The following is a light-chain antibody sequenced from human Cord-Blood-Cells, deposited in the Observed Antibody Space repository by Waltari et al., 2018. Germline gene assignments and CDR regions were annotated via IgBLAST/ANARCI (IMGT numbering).Light chain of an antibody. CDR2: DAS. J-gene: IGKJ5*01. CDR1: QSVSSY. Sequence: EIVLTQSPPTLSLSPGERATLSCRVSQSVSSYLAWYQQKPGQAPRLLIYDASNRATGIPARFSGSGSGTDFTLTISSLEPEDFAVYYCQQRSNWPPITFGQGTRLEIK. CDR3: QQRSNWPPIT. V-gene: IGKV3-11*01.